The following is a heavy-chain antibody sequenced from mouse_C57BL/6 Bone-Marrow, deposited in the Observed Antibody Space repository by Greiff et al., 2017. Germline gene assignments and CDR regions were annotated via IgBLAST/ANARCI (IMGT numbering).Heavy chain of an antibody. D-gene: IGHD1-1*01. V-gene: IGHV5-6*02. J-gene: IGHJ2*01. CDR1: GFTFRSYG. CDR2: ISSGSSYT. CDR3: AKHGWTTVASFGY. Sequence: DVKVVESGGDLVKPGGSLTLSCAASGFTFRSYGMSWVRHTPDKRLEWVATISSGSSYTYYPDSVKGRFNISRDNAKNTLYLQVSSQKSEDTARYCWAKHGWTTVASFGYWGTGTTLSFAS.